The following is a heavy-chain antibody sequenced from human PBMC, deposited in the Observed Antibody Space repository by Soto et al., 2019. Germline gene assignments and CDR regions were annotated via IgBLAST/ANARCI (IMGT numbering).Heavy chain of an antibody. CDR3: ARRLRSSSTSYYYYYMDV. CDR2: IWYDGSNK. V-gene: IGHV3-33*01. D-gene: IGHD2-2*01. J-gene: IGHJ6*03. CDR1: GFTFSSYG. Sequence: QVQLVESGGGVVQPGRSLRLSCAASGFTFSSYGMHWVRQAPGKGLEWVAVIWYDGSNKYYADYVKGRFTISRDNSKNTLYLQMNSLRAEDTAVYYCARRLRSSSTSYYYYYMDVWGKGTTVTVSS.